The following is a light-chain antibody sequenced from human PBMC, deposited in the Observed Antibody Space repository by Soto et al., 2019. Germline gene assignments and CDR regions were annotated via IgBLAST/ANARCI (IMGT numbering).Light chain of an antibody. CDR3: CSYAGGHTWV. V-gene: IGLV2-11*01. Sequence: QSALTQPRSVSGSPGQSVTISCTGTSSDVGDYDFVSWYHQHPGKVPKAIIYDVSERPSGVPDRFSGPKSGNTASLTISGLQAEDEAVYYCCSYAGGHTWVFGGGTHLTVL. J-gene: IGLJ7*01. CDR1: SSDVGDYDF. CDR2: DVS.